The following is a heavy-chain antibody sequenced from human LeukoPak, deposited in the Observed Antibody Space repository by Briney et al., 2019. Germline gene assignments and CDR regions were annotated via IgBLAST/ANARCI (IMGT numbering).Heavy chain of an antibody. D-gene: IGHD5-18*01. J-gene: IGHJ6*02. Sequence: GGSLRLSCAASGFTFYNYAMSWVRQAPGKGLEWVSTISDSGGSTYYADSVKGRFTISRDNSKNTLYLQMNSLRAEDTAVYYCARGWDTGYGYYGMDVWGQGTTVTVSS. CDR2: ISDSGGST. CDR1: GFTFYNYA. CDR3: ARGWDTGYGYYGMDV. V-gene: IGHV3-23*01.